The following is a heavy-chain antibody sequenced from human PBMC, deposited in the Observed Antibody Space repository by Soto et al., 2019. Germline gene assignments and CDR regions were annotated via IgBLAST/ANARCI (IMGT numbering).Heavy chain of an antibody. V-gene: IGHV3-9*01. CDR3: AKDRESTGYFCFDY. J-gene: IGHJ4*02. CDR2: VSWSSGTI. Sequence: EVQLVESGGGLVQPGRSLRLSCAASGFTFDDYAMHWVRQAPGKGLEWVSGVSWSSGTIGYADSVKGRFTISRDNAKNSLYLQMNSLRPEDTALYYCAKDRESTGYFCFDYWGQGTLVAVSS. D-gene: IGHD3-22*01. CDR1: GFTFDDYA.